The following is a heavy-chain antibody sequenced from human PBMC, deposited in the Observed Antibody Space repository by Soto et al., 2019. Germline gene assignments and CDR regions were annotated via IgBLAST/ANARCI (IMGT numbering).Heavy chain of an antibody. D-gene: IGHD3-22*01. CDR3: VHPYSYDSSAYYYYFDY. CDR1: GFSLSTSGVG. V-gene: IGHV2-5*02. CDR2: IYWDDDK. J-gene: IGHJ4*02. Sequence: QITLKESGPTLVKPTQTLTLTCTFSGFSLSTSGVGVAWIRQPPGKALEWLALIYWDDDKRYSPSLESRLTITKDTSKNQVVLTMTNMDPVDTATYYCVHPYSYDSSAYYYYFDYWGQGTLVTVSS.